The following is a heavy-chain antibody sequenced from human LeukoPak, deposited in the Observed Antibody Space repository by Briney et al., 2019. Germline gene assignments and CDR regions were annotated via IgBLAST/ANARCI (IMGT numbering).Heavy chain of an antibody. CDR2: INPNSGGT. D-gene: IGHD3-10*01. V-gene: IGHV1-2*02. CDR1: GYTFSGHY. J-gene: IGHJ5*02. CDR3: ARDSYYYGSGGGGWFDP. Sequence: ASVKVSCKASGYTFSGHYMHWVRQAPGQGLEWMGWINPNSGGTNYSEKFQGRVTMTRDTSISTAYMEPSRLRFDDTAVYYCARDSYYYGSGGGGWFDPWGQGTLVTVSS.